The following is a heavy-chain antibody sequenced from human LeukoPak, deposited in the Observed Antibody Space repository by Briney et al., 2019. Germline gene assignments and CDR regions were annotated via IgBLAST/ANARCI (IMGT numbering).Heavy chain of an antibody. Sequence: ASVKVSCKASGFTFTSSAAQWVRQARGQRLEWIGWIVVGSGNTNYAQKFQERVTITRDMSTSTAYMELSSLRSEDTAVYYCARDGQQLALGAFDIWGQGTMVTVSS. V-gene: IGHV1-58*01. CDR1: GFTFTSSA. CDR3: ARDGQQLALGAFDI. D-gene: IGHD6-13*01. J-gene: IGHJ3*02. CDR2: IVVGSGNT.